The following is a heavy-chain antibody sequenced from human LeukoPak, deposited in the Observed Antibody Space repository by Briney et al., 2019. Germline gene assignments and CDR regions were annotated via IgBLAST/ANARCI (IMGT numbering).Heavy chain of an antibody. V-gene: IGHV4-59*01. J-gene: IGHJ5*02. Sequence: ETLSLTCTVSGGSISSYYWSWIRQPPGKGLEWIGYIYYSGSTNYNPSLKSRVTISVDTSKNQFSLKLSSVSAADTAVYYCARDCRPNSSDWYGWFDPWGQGTLVTVSS. CDR3: ARDCRPNSSDWYGWFDP. D-gene: IGHD6-19*01. CDR2: IYYSGST. CDR1: GGSISSYY.